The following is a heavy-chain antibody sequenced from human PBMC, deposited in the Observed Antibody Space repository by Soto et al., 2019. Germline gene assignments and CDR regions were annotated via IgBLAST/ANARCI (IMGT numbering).Heavy chain of an antibody. J-gene: IGHJ5*02. D-gene: IGHD3-10*01. V-gene: IGHV4-34*01. CDR1: GGSLSAYY. Sequence: QVQLQQWGAGLLKPSEALSLTCAVSGGSLSAYYWNWIRQPPGKGLEWIGEISHTGGTKYNPSLKSRVTMSVDTSKSQLSLKLTSVTAADTATYYCARGDVNMIRGIARKRTWFDPWGQGTLVTVSS. CDR2: ISHTGGT. CDR3: ARGDVNMIRGIARKRTWFDP.